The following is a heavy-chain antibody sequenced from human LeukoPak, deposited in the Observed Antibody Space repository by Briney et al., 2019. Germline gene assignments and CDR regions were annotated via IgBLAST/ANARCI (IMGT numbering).Heavy chain of an antibody. CDR3: ARGGSSGYFDY. J-gene: IGHJ4*02. V-gene: IGHV4-59*01. CDR2: IYYSGST. D-gene: IGHD6-19*01. Sequence: SETLSLTCTVSGGSISSYYWSWIRQPPGKGLEWIGYIYYSGSTNYNPSLKSRVTISVDTSKNQFSLKLSSVTAADTAVYYCARGGSSGYFDYWGQGTLVTVSS. CDR1: GGSISSYY.